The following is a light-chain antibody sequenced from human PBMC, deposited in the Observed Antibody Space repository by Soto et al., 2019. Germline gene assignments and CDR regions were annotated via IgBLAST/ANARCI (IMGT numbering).Light chain of an antibody. J-gene: IGLJ1*01. Sequence: QSALTQPASVSGSPGQSITISCTGTSSDVGGYNYVSWYQQHPGKAPKLMIYEVSNRPSRVSNRVSGSKSGNTASLTISGLQAEDEADYYCSSYTRSSTSYFFGTGTKVTVL. CDR1: SSDVGGYNY. CDR2: EVS. V-gene: IGLV2-14*01. CDR3: SSYTRSSTSYF.